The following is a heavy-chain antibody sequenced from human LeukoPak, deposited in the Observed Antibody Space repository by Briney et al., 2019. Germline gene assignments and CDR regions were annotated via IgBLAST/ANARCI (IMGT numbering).Heavy chain of an antibody. V-gene: IGHV3-43D*03. CDR2: ISWDGGST. CDR1: GFTFDDYA. Sequence: PGGSLRLSCAASGFTFDDYAMHWVRQAPGKGLEWVSLISWDGGSTYYADSVKGRFTISRDNSKNSLYLQMNSLRAEDTALYYCAKGGHYSSSGGGADYWGQGTLVTVSS. J-gene: IGHJ4*02. D-gene: IGHD6-6*01. CDR3: AKGGHYSSSGGGADY.